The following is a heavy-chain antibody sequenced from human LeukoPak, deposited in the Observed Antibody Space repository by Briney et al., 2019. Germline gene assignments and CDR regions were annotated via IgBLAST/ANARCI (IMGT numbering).Heavy chain of an antibody. CDR3: ARSAMVRGVTIFDY. CDR1: GFTVSSNY. V-gene: IGHV3-53*01. CDR2: IYSGGST. J-gene: IGHJ4*02. Sequence: GGSLRLSCAASGFTVSSNYMSWVRQAPGKGLEWVSVIYSGGSTYYADSVKGRFTISRDNSKNTLYLQMNSLRAEDTAVYYYARSAMVRGVTIFDYWGQGTLVTVSS. D-gene: IGHD3-10*01.